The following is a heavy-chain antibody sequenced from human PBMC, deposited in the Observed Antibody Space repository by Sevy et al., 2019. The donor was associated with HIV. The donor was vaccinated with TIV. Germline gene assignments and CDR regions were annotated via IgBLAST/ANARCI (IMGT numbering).Heavy chain of an antibody. V-gene: IGHV3-30*18. Sequence: GGSPRLSCAASGFTFSNYGMHWVRQAPGKGLDWVAVVSYDGTTKYYAESVRGRFTISRDNSKNMVYLQMNSLRAEDTAVFYCAKGSKATARAFDIWGQGTMVTVSS. CDR2: VSYDGTTK. CDR1: GFTFSNYG. J-gene: IGHJ3*02. CDR3: AKGSKATARAFDI. D-gene: IGHD2-21*02.